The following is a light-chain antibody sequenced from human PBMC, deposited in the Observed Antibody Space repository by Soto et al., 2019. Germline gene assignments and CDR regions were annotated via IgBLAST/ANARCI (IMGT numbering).Light chain of an antibody. CDR3: QQYNHWPRMLS. CDR1: QSLSSN. Sequence: EIVLTQFPDTLYVSPGERATLSCRASQSLSSNVAWYQQRPGQAPRLLIYATSSRASDVPARFSGSGSGTEFTLTIASLQSEDFAIYYCQQYNHWPRMLSCGGGTKVELK. CDR2: ATS. V-gene: IGKV3-15*01. J-gene: IGKJ4*01.